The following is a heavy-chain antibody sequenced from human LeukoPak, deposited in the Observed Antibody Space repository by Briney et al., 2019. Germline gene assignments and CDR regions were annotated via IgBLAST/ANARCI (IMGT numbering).Heavy chain of an antibody. CDR3: ARGLWVGVVGASNY. CDR1: GYTFTGYY. D-gene: IGHD1-26*01. Sequence: ASVKVSCKASGYTFTGYYMHWVRQAPGQGLEWMGWINPNSGGTNYAQKFQGRVTMTRDTSISTAYMELSRLRSDDTAVYYCARGLWVGVVGASNYWGQGTLVTASS. CDR2: INPNSGGT. V-gene: IGHV1-2*02. J-gene: IGHJ4*02.